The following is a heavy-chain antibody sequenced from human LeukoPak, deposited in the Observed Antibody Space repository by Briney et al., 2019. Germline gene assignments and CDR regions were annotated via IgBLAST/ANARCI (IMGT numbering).Heavy chain of an antibody. D-gene: IGHD1-26*01. J-gene: IGHJ4*02. CDR2: IYYSGST. CDR3: ARLPDKELTPDF. CDR1: GGSISSGDYY. Sequence: PSETLSLTCTVSGGSISSGDYYWSWIRQPPGKGLEWIGYIYYSGSTYYNPSLKSRVTISVDTSKNQFSLKLSSVTAADTAVYYRARLPDKELTPDFWGQGTLVTVSS. V-gene: IGHV4-30-4*01.